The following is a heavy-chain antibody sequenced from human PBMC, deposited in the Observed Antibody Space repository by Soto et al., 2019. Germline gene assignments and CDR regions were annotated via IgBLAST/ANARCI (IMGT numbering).Heavy chain of an antibody. CDR2: ISGSGGST. CDR3: AKDRPGAVAGTFGGSEN. CDR1: GFTFSSYA. Sequence: GGSLRLSCAASGFTFSSYAMSWVRQAPGKGLEWVSAISGSGGSTYYADSVKGRFTISRDNSKNTLYLQMNSLRAEDTAVYYCAKDRPGAVAGTFGGSENWGQGTLVTVSS. D-gene: IGHD6-19*01. V-gene: IGHV3-23*01. J-gene: IGHJ4*02.